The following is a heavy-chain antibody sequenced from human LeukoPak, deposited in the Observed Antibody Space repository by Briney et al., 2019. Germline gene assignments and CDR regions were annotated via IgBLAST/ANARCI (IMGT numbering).Heavy chain of an antibody. Sequence: SETLSLTCTVSGGSISSYYWSWIRQPPGKGLEWIGYIYYSGSTNYNPSLKSRVTISVDTSKNQFSLKLSSVTAADTAVYYCARQMRIVVVPAAIYWFDPWGQGTLVTVSS. CDR1: GGSISSYY. V-gene: IGHV4-59*08. D-gene: IGHD2-2*01. J-gene: IGHJ5*02. CDR3: ARQMRIVVVPAAIYWFDP. CDR2: IYYSGST.